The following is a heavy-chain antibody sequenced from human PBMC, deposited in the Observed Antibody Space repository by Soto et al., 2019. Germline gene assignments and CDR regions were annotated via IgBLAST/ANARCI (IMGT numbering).Heavy chain of an antibody. CDR2: IWGDESRK. CDR3: ARGAVAAGELDD. CDR1: GSAFRTHG. V-gene: IGHV3-33*01. J-gene: IGHJ4*02. Sequence: QVQLVESGGGVVQPGRSLRLSCVVSGSAFRTHGMHWVRQAPGKGLEEVAVIWGDESRKYYADSVKGRFTISKDNSRNKVFRQINTLRVYDTAVYFCARGAVAAGELDDWGEGALVTVSS. D-gene: IGHD2-15*01.